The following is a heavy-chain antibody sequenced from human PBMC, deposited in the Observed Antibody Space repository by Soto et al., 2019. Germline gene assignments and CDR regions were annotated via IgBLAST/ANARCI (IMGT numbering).Heavy chain of an antibody. J-gene: IGHJ4*02. CDR1: GYNFVEYW. CDR2: VYANDSDV. D-gene: IGHD6-25*01. CDR3: GAGSFDH. Sequence: GESLKISCKAAGYNFVEYWIGWVRQMPGKGLEWMGSVYANDSDVKYSPSFQGQVTVSADKSINNAYLHWSSLKPSDSATYYCGAGSFDHWGQGTPVPVSS. V-gene: IGHV5-51*01.